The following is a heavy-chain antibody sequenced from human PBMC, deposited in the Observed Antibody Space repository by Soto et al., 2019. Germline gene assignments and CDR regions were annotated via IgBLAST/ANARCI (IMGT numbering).Heavy chain of an antibody. CDR3: AKEAVAGTFLDY. Sequence: ESVGGVVQPGRSLRLSCAASGFTFSSYGMHWVRQAPGKGLEWVAVISYDGSNKYYADSVKGRFTISRDNSKNTLYLQMNSLRAEDTAVYYCAKEAVAGTFLDYWGQGTLVTVSS. V-gene: IGHV3-30*18. D-gene: IGHD6-19*01. CDR2: ISYDGSNK. CDR1: GFTFSSYG. J-gene: IGHJ4*02.